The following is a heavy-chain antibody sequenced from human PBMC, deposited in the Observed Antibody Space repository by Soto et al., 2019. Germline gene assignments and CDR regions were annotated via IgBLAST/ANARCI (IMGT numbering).Heavy chain of an antibody. CDR1: GYSFTSYW. Sequence: GESLKISCKGSGYSFTSYWIGWVRQMPGKGLEGMGIIYPGDSDTRYSPSFQGQVTISADKSISTAYLQWSSLKASDTAMYSCARLAGDSYGAGGRYYGMDVWGQGTTVTVSS. CDR3: ARLAGDSYGAGGRYYGMDV. V-gene: IGHV5-51*01. J-gene: IGHJ6*02. D-gene: IGHD5-18*01. CDR2: IYPGDSDT.